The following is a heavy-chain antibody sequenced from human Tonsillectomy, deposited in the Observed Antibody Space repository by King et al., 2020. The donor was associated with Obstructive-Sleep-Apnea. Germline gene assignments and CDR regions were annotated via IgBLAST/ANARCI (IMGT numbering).Heavy chain of an antibody. D-gene: IGHD3-3*01. CDR1: GFTFSSYG. Sequence: VQLVESGGGVVQPGRSLRLSCAASGFTFSSYGMHWVRQAPGKGLEWVAFIRYDGSNKYYADSVKGRFTISRDNSKNTLYLQMNSLRAEDTAVYYCAKIRVDFWSGYNDYWGQGTLVTVSS. CDR2: IRYDGSNK. J-gene: IGHJ4*02. CDR3: AKIRVDFWSGYNDY. V-gene: IGHV3-30*02.